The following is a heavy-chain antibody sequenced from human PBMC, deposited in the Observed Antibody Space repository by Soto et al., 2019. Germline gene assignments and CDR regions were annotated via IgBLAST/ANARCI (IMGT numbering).Heavy chain of an antibody. D-gene: IGHD3-10*01. Sequence: SGPTLVNPTQTLALTCTFSGFSLSTRGMRVSWIRQPPGKALEWLARIDWDDNKFYSTSLKTRLAVSKDTSKNQVVLTMSNMDPVDTGTYYCARTRPWFLPDFWGQGTLVTVSS. V-gene: IGHV2-70*04. J-gene: IGHJ4*02. CDR1: GFSLSTRGMR. CDR2: IDWDDNK. CDR3: ARTRPWFLPDF.